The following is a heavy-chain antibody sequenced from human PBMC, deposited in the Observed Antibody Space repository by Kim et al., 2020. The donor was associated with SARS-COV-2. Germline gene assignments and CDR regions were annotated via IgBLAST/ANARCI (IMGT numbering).Heavy chain of an antibody. Sequence: SVKVSCKASGGTFSSYAISWVRQAPGQGLEWMGRIIPILGIANYAQKFQGRVTITADKSTSTAYMELSSLRSEDTAVYYCARDGKSGDPWYYYYYMDVWGKGTTVTVSS. CDR3: ARDGKSGDPWYYYYYMDV. CDR2: IIPILGIA. D-gene: IGHD7-27*01. V-gene: IGHV1-69*04. CDR1: GGTFSSYA. J-gene: IGHJ6*03.